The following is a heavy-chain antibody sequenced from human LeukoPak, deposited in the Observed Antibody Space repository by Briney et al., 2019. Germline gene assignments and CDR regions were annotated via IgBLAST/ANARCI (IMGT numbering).Heavy chain of an antibody. D-gene: IGHD3-10*01. Sequence: GGSLRLSCAASGFTFSSYDMHWVRQATGKGLEWVSAIGTAGDTYYPGSVKGRFTISRENAKNSLYLQMNSLRAGDTAVYYCARVLSRYYGSGSFYYYYGMDVWGQGTTVTVSS. CDR1: GFTFSSYD. CDR3: ARVLSRYYGSGSFYYYYGMDV. V-gene: IGHV3-13*01. J-gene: IGHJ6*02. CDR2: IGTAGDT.